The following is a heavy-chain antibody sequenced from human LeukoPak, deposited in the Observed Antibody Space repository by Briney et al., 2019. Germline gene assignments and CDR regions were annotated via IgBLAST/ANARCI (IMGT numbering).Heavy chain of an antibody. Sequence: SETLSLTCAVSGVSINGHAYYWDWIRQPPGKGLEWIGTIYYSGTTFYNASLKSRVTISVDTSKTQFSLLLSLVTAADTAFYYCARLMGLAGRRCAFDIWGQGTMVTVSS. CDR2: IYYSGTT. CDR3: ARLMGLAGRRCAFDI. CDR1: GVSINGHAYY. J-gene: IGHJ3*02. D-gene: IGHD3/OR15-3a*01. V-gene: IGHV4-39*01.